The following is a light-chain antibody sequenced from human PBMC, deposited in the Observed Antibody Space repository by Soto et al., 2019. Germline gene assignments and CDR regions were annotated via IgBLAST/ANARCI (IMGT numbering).Light chain of an antibody. V-gene: IGLV2-14*03. CDR1: SSDVGGYNY. Sequence: QSALTQPASVSGSPGQSITISCSGTSSDVGGYNYVFWYQHHPGKAPKLMIYDVSNRPSGVSNRFSGSKSGNTASLTISWLQAEDEADYYCSSYTSSSTYVFGTGTKVTVL. CDR3: SSYTSSSTYV. CDR2: DVS. J-gene: IGLJ1*01.